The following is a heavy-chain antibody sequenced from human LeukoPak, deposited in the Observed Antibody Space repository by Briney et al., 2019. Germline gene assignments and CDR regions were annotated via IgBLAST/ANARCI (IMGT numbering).Heavy chain of an antibody. CDR3: AREADCSGGRCYPGAFDI. D-gene: IGHD2-15*01. V-gene: IGHV3-33*01. CDR2: IWYDGSND. CDR1: GFTFSQYA. Sequence: WRSLRLSCAASGFTFSQYAMHLVCQAPGKGLEWVAAIWYDGSNDYYADSVKGRFTISRDNSKNTLSLQMNSLRAEDTAVYYCAREADCSGGRCYPGAFDIWGQGTMVTVSS. J-gene: IGHJ3*02.